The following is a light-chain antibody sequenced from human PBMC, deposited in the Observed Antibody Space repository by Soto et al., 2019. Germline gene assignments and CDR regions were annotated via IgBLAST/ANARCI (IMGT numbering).Light chain of an antibody. Sequence: QSALTQPASVSGSPGQSITISCTGTSSDVGGYHYVSWYQQHPGKAPKLMSVDVSNRPSGVSNRFSGSKSGNTASLTISGLQAEDEDDYYFSSYTSSSTLVFGGGTKLTVL. CDR3: SSYTSSSTLV. CDR2: DVS. V-gene: IGLV2-14*01. J-gene: IGLJ2*01. CDR1: SSDVGGYHY.